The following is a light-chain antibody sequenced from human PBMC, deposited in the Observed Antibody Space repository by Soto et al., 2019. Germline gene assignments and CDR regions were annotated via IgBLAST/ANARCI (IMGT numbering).Light chain of an antibody. V-gene: IGKV3-11*01. CDR3: KQRTKSPRT. CDR1: QSGYRS. CDR2: DAY. Sequence: EVMLTQSPDTLSLSPWETATLPCRPSQSGYRSVAWYQQKVGQDPRLLIYDAYTRAAGVGARSAGSGSATDFRRSSTRQQADDYAVYYFKQRTKSPRTFGPGTKLEMK. J-gene: IGKJ2*02.